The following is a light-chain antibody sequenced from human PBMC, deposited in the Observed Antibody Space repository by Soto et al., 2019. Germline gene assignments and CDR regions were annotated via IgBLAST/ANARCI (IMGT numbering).Light chain of an antibody. CDR2: GAS. V-gene: IGKV1-39*01. Sequence: DIQMTQSPSFLSASVGDRVTITCRASQSIGKHLNWYQQKPGKAPKFLIYGASTLQSGVPSRFTGSGSGTDFTLTVNSLQPEDFATYYCQQSYSSPTTFGQGTRLEI. CDR3: QQSYSSPTT. CDR1: QSIGKH. J-gene: IGKJ5*01.